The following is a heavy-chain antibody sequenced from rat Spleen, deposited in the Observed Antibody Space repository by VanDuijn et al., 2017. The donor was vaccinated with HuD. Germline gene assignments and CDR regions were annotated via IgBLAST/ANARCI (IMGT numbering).Heavy chain of an antibody. V-gene: IGHV2S12*01. Sequence: QVQLKESGPGLVQPSQTLSLTCSVSGFSLTNNGVSWVRQPPGKGLEWIGTISSGGHTYYNSALKSRLSISRDTSKSQVFLEMNSLQTEDTAIYFCNRDEYRNNWGFAYWGQGTLVTVS. D-gene: IGHD1-5*01. J-gene: IGHJ3*01. CDR3: NRDEYRNNWGFAY. CDR2: ISSGGHT. CDR1: GFSLTNNG.